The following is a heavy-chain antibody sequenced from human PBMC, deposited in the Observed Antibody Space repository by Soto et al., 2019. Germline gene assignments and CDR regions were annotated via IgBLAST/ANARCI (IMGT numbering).Heavy chain of an antibody. J-gene: IGHJ6*02. CDR1: GGSISSGGYY. V-gene: IGHV4-31*02. CDR3: ARGTPASGGYWRSSGMDG. D-gene: IGHD6-19*01. Sequence: SETLSLTWTVSGGSISSGGYYWIWIRQHPGKGLEWIGYIYYSGSTYYNPSLKSRVTISVDTSKNQFSLKLSSVTAADTAVYYCARGTPASGGYWRSSGMDGWGQGTTLTISS. CDR2: IYYSGST.